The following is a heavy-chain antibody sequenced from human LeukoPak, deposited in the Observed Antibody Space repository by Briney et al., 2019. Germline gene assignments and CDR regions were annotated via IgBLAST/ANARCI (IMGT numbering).Heavy chain of an antibody. J-gene: IGHJ4*02. V-gene: IGHV4-30-4*08. CDR2: IYYSAIT. CDR3: ASGSTVGSGYYQTNFDY. CDR1: GVSISSADYY. Sequence: PSETLSLTCTVSGVSISSADYYWSWIRQPPGKGLEWIGYIYYSAITYYNPSLKSRVTMSVDTSRNQFSLNLNSVTAADTAVYYCASGSTVGSGYYQTNFDYWGQGSLVTVSS. D-gene: IGHD3-22*01.